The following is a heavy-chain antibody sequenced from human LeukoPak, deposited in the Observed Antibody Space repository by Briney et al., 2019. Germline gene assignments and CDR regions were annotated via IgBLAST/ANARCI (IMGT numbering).Heavy chain of an antibody. D-gene: IGHD6-13*01. J-gene: IGHJ4*02. V-gene: IGHV3-7*03. CDR2: IKQDGSEK. CDR1: GFTFSSYW. Sequence: GGSLRLSCAASGFTFSSYWMSWVRQAPGKGLEWVANIKQDGSEKCYADSVKGRFTISRDNAKNSLYLQMNSLRAEDTALYYCAKGGYSSSSRFDYWGQGTLVTVSS. CDR3: AKGGYSSSSRFDY.